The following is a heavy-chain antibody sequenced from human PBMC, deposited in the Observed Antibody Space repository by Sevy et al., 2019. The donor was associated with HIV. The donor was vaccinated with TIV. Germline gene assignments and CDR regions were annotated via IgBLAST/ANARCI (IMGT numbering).Heavy chain of an antibody. Sequence: GGSLRLSCSASGFPFSSFAMHWVRQAPGKGLEWVALIWYDGSQKHFADSLKGRLTISRDNSKNTLFLQMNSLRAEDTAVYYCARPILGVTTSTYFDSWGQGTLVTVSS. CDR2: IWYDGSQK. D-gene: IGHD1-26*01. V-gene: IGHV3-33*01. CDR3: ARPILGVTTSTYFDS. CDR1: GFPFSSFA. J-gene: IGHJ4*02.